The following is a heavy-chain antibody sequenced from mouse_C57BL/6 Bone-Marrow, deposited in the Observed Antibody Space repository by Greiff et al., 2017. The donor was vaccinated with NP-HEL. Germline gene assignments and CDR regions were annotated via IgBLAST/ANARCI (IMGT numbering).Heavy chain of an antibody. CDR3: ASRRGPDY. Sequence: VQLQQSGPELVKPGASVKISCKASGYTFTDYYMNWVKQSHGKSLEWIGDINPNNGGTSYNQKFKGKATLTVDKSSSTAYMERRSLTSEDSAVYYCASRRGPDYWGQGTTLTVSS. V-gene: IGHV1-26*01. D-gene: IGHD3-3*01. J-gene: IGHJ2*01. CDR2: INPNNGGT. CDR1: GYTFTDYY.